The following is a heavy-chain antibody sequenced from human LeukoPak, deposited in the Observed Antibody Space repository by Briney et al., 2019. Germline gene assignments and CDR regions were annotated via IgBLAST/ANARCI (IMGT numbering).Heavy chain of an antibody. D-gene: IGHD6-6*01. CDR2: INHSGST. CDR3: ARSTSIAEPGDAFDI. V-gene: IGHV4-38-2*02. CDR1: GYSISSGYY. J-gene: IGHJ3*02. Sequence: SETLSLTCTVSGYSISSGYYWSWIRQPPGKGLEWIGEINHSGSTNYNPSLKSRVTISVDTSKNQFSLKLSSVTAADTAVYYCARSTSIAEPGDAFDIWGQGTMVTVSS.